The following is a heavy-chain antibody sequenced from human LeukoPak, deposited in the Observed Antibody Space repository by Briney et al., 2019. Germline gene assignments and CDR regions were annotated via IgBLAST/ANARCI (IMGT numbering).Heavy chain of an antibody. J-gene: IGHJ4*02. CDR1: GGSISSDY. D-gene: IGHD6-13*01. CDR2: IYYSGST. CDR3: ARTIAAAATDPGYFDY. Sequence: SETLSLTCTVSGGSISSDYWSWIRQPPGKGLEWIGYIYYSGSTNYSPSLKSRVTISVDTSKNQFSLKLSSVTAADTAVYYCARTIAAAATDPGYFDYWGQGTLVTVSS. V-gene: IGHV4-59*01.